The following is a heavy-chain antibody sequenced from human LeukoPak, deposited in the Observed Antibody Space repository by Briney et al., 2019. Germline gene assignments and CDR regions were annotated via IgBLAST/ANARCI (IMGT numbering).Heavy chain of an antibody. V-gene: IGHV4-4*02. J-gene: IGHJ4*02. CDR1: GGSISNTNW. D-gene: IGHD2-8*01. CDR3: SRENGAFSPFGY. Sequence: SETPSLTCGVSGGSISNTNWWSWVRQPPGQGLEWIGEISLTGLTHYNPSLESRVTVSLDKSKNQLSLNLTSVTAADTAVYYCSRENGAFSPFGYWGQGTLATVSS. CDR2: ISLTGLT.